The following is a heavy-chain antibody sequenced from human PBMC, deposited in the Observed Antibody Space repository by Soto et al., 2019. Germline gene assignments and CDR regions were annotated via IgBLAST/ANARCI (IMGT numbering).Heavy chain of an antibody. CDR1: EFPFGGYG. D-gene: IGHD3-10*01. CDR2: IKQDGSDI. V-gene: IGHV3-7*04. Sequence: EVQLVESGGGLVQPGGSLGPSCAASEFPFGGYGLGWVRQAPGKGLEWVANIKQDGSDIHYLDSVKGRFTISRDNAKDSLYLQMNSLRAEDTAVYYCVREDYYGSGSLFWGQGTLVTVSS. CDR3: VREDYYGSGSLF. J-gene: IGHJ4*02.